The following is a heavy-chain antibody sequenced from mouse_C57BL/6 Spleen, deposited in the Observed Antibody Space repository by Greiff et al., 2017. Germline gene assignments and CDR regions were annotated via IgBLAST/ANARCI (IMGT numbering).Heavy chain of an antibody. V-gene: IGHV1-15*01. CDR3: TRVVTTAY. Sequence: QVQLKQSGAELVRPGASVTLSCKASGYTFTDYEMHWVKQTPVHGLEWIGAIDPETGGTAYNQKFKGKAILTADKSSSTAYMELRSLTSEDSAVYYCTRVVTTAYWGQGTLVTVSA. CDR1: GYTFTDYE. CDR2: IDPETGGT. D-gene: IGHD2-2*01. J-gene: IGHJ3*01.